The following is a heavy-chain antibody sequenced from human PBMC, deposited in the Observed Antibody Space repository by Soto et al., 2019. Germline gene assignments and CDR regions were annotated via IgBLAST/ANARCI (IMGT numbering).Heavy chain of an antibody. Sequence: QVELRESGPGLVKPSETVFLTCNVSGASMRSYSWTWMRQSPGKGLEWLGNIFYSGNANLNPSLRSRLNMSVDTSKNRFSLTLTSVTAADTAVYYCGRDLRCCGMDVWGQGTTVTVSS. V-gene: IGHV4-59*01. CDR3: GRDLRCCGMDV. CDR1: GASMRSYS. CDR2: IFYSGNA. J-gene: IGHJ6*02. D-gene: IGHD3-9*01.